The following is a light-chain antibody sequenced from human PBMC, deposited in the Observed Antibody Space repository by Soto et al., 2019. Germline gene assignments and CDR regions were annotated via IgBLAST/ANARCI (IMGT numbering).Light chain of an antibody. CDR2: GAS. Sequence: EIVLTQSPGTLSLSPGERATLSCRASQSVSSTYFAWYQQKPGQAPRLLIYGASSRATGIPDRFSGSGSGTDFTLTISRLEPGDFAVYYCQHFGSSRTFGQGTKVEIK. CDR1: QSVSSTY. V-gene: IGKV3-20*01. J-gene: IGKJ1*01. CDR3: QHFGSSRT.